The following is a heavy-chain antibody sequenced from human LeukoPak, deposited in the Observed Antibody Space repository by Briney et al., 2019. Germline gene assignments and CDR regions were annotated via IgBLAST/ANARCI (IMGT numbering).Heavy chain of an antibody. V-gene: IGHV3-53*01. J-gene: IGHJ4*02. CDR1: GFTVSSNY. Sequence: PGGSLRLSCAASGFTVSSNYMSWVRQAPGKGLEWVSVIYSGGSTYYADSVKGRFTISRDNSKSTLYLQMNSLRAEDTAVYYCATTPGGYDPGSYYFDYWGQGTLVTVSS. CDR3: ATTPGGYDPGSYYFDY. CDR2: IYSGGST. D-gene: IGHD5-12*01.